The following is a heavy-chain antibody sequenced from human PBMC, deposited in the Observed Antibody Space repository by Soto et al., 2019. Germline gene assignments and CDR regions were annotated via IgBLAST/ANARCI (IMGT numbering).Heavy chain of an antibody. V-gene: IGHV1-69*06. CDR1: GGTFSSYA. CDR3: ARDPRGYGDYAYFDY. Sequence: QVQLVQSGAEVKKPGSSVKVSCKASGGTFSSYAISWVRQAPGQGLEWMGGIIPIFGTANYAQKFQGRVTITADKSTSTAYMGLSSLRSEDTAVYYCARDPRGYGDYAYFDYWGQGTLVTVSS. J-gene: IGHJ4*02. CDR2: IIPIFGTA. D-gene: IGHD4-17*01.